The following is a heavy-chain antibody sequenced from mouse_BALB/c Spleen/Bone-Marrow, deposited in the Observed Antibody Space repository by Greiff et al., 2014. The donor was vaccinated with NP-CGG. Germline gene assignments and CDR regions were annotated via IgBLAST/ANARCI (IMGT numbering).Heavy chain of an antibody. CDR1: GFSLTSCG. J-gene: IGHJ2*01. CDR3: AKTDY. Sequence: QVQLKESGPSLVQPSQSLSITCTVSGFSLTSCGVHWARQSPGKGLEWLGVIWKGRSTDYNAALMSRLSITKDNPKSQVFFKMNSLQADDTAIYYCAKTDYWGQGTPLTVSS. V-gene: IGHV2-5-1*01. CDR2: IWKGRST.